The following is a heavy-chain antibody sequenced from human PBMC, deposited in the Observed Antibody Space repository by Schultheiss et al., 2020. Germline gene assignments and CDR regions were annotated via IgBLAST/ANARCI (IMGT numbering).Heavy chain of an antibody. Sequence: GGSLRLSCAASGFTFSSYAMSWVRQAPGKGLEWVSVIIGSGDSTYYADSVKGRFTISRDNSKNTLYLQMNSLRAEDTAVYYCAKDPGSYGLGYWGQGTLVTVSS. CDR3: AKDPGSYGLGY. D-gene: IGHD4-17*01. J-gene: IGHJ4*02. CDR1: GFTFSSYA. CDR2: IIGSGDST. V-gene: IGHV3-23*01.